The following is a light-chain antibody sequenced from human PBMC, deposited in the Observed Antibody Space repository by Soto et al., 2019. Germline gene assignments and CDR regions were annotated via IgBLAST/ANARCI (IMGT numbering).Light chain of an antibody. V-gene: IGKV3-11*01. CDR3: QQRSNWPLT. CDR1: QSVSSH. J-gene: IGKJ4*01. CDR2: DAS. Sequence: EIVLTQSPATLSLSPGERAALSCRASQSVSSHLAWYQQKPGQAPRLLIYDASNRATGIPARFSGSGSGTDVNLIISMLEPEDLAVYYCQQRSNWPLTFGGGTKVEIK.